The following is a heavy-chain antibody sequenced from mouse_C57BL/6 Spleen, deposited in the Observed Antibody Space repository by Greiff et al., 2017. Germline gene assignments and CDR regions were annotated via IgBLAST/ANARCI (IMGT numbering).Heavy chain of an antibody. Sequence: EVKLVESEGGLVQPGSSMKLSCTASGFTFSDYYMAWVRQVPEKGLEWVANINYDGSSTYYLDSLKSRFIISRDNAKNILYLQMSSLKSEDTATYYCARYYGTSFEVWGTGTTVTVSS. CDR1: GFTFSDYY. V-gene: IGHV5-16*01. CDR3: ARYYGTSFEV. D-gene: IGHD1-1*01. CDR2: INYDGSST. J-gene: IGHJ1*03.